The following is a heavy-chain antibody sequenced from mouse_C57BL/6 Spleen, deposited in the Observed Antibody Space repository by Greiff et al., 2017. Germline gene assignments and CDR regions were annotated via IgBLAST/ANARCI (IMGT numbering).Heavy chain of an antibody. CDR1: GFSLTSYG. V-gene: IGHV2-2*01. CDR3: ACYYYGSSFYYAMDY. J-gene: IGHJ4*01. CDR2: IWSGGST. Sequence: QVQLKESGPGLVQPSQSLSITCTVSGFSLTSYGVHWVRQSPGKGLEWLGVIWSGGSTDFNAAFISRLSISKDNSKSQVFFKMNSLQADDTAIYYCACYYYGSSFYYAMDYWGQGTSVTVSS. D-gene: IGHD1-1*01.